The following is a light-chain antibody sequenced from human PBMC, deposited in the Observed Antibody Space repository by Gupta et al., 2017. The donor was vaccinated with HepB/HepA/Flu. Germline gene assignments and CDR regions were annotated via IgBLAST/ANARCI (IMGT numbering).Light chain of an antibody. V-gene: IGLV4-69*01. J-gene: IGLJ2*01. CDR1: SGHNHYA. CDR2: LNSDGSH. CDR3: QTWGTEGV. Sequence: QLVLNQSPSASASLGASVTLTCTLSSGHNHYAIAWHQPQPEKGPRYLMKLNSDGSHSKGDGIPDRFSGSSSGAERYLTISSLQSEDEADYYCQTWGTEGVFGGATKLTVL.